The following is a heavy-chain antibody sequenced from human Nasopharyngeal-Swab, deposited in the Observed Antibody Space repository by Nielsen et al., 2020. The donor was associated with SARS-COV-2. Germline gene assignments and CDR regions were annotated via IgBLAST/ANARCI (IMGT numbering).Heavy chain of an antibody. J-gene: IGHJ4*02. CDR2: ISGSGGST. CDR3: AKDGESTIFGVVRGVY. Sequence: ETLSLTCTVSGYSISSGYYWGWIRQPPGQGLEWVSAISGSGGSTYYADSVKGRFTISRDNSKNTLYLQMNSLRAEDTAVYYCAKDGESTIFGVVRGVYWGQGTLVTVSS. V-gene: IGHV3-23*01. D-gene: IGHD3-3*01. CDR1: GYSISSGYY.